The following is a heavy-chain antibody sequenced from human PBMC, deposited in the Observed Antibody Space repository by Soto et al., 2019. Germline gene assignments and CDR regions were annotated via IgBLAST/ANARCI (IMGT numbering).Heavy chain of an antibody. V-gene: IGHV3-15*07. CDR1: GFXFSNAW. Sequence: GGSMRLSCAASGFXFSNAWIHWVRQDPGKGLEWVGRIKSKTDGGTTDFAAPVKGRFAISRDDSKNMVYLQMNSLKTEYTGIYYCTTDSYSTKIVVRLDYWGHGTLVTVSS. J-gene: IGHJ4*01. D-gene: IGHD3-22*01. CDR3: TTDSYSTKIVVRLDY. CDR2: IKSKTDGGTT.